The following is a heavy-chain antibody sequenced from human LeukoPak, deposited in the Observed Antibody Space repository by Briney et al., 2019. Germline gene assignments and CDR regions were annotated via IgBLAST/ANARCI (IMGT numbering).Heavy chain of an antibody. CDR1: GFIFSSYS. CDR3: ARDHVYGGADY. CDR2: IGGSGGNT. D-gene: IGHD5/OR15-5a*01. Sequence: GGSLRLSCAASGFIFSSYSMSWVRQAPGKGLEWVSAIGGSGGNTYYADSVKGRFTISRDNSKSSLFLQMNSLRTEDTALYYCARDHVYGGADYWGQGTLVTVSS. V-gene: IGHV3-23*01. J-gene: IGHJ4*02.